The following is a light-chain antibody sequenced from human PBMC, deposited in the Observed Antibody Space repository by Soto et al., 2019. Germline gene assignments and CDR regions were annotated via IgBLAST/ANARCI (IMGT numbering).Light chain of an antibody. CDR2: EVN. CDR1: SSDVGAYKY. V-gene: IGLV2-14*01. Sequence: QSVLTQPASVPGSPGQSITISCTGTSSDVGAYKYVSWYQQHPGKAPKLIIYEVNTRPSGVSHRFSGSKSGNTASLTISGLQADDEADYYCTSYTSSSTLVFGTGTKVTVL. J-gene: IGLJ1*01. CDR3: TSYTSSSTLV.